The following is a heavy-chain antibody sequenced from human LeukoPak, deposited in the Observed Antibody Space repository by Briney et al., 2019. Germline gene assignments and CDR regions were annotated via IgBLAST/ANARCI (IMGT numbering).Heavy chain of an antibody. CDR2: INPNSGGT. J-gene: IGHJ4*02. CDR3: ARVRCGGDCWSLDY. Sequence: ASVKVSCKASGYTFTGYYMHWVRQAPGQGLEWMGWINPNSGGTNYAQKFQGRVTMTTDTSTSTAYMELRSLRSDDTAVYYCARVRCGGDCWSLDYWGQGTLVTVSS. CDR1: GYTFTGYY. D-gene: IGHD2-21*02. V-gene: IGHV1-2*02.